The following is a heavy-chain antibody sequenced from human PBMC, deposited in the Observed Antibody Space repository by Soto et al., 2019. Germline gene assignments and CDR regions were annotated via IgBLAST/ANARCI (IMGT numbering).Heavy chain of an antibody. CDR2: IWYDGSNK. Sequence: QVQLVESGGGVVQPGRSLRLSCAASGFTFSSYGMLWVRQAPGKGLEWVAVIWYDGSNKYYADSVKGRFTISRDNSKNTLYLQMNSLRAEDTAVYYCARDRGWSSSVFYGMDVWGQGTTVTVSS. V-gene: IGHV3-33*01. CDR1: GFTFSSYG. CDR3: ARDRGWSSSVFYGMDV. J-gene: IGHJ6*02. D-gene: IGHD6-6*01.